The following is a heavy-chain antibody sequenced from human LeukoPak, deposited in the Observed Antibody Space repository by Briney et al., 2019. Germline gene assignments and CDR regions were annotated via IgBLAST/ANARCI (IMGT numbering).Heavy chain of an antibody. CDR2: ISGSGSST. Sequence: PGGSLRLSCAASGFTFSSYAMSWVRQAPGKGLEWVSAISGSGSSTYYADSVKGRFTISRDNSKSTLYLQMNSLRAEDTAVYYCAKGGVDTAKTYYYYGMDVWGQGTTVTVSS. CDR3: AKGGVDTAKTYYYYGMDV. D-gene: IGHD5-18*01. V-gene: IGHV3-23*01. CDR1: GFTFSSYA. J-gene: IGHJ6*02.